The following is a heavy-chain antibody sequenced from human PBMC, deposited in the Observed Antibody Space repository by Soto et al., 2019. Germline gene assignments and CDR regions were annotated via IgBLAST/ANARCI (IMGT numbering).Heavy chain of an antibody. J-gene: IGHJ3*02. CDR3: ARILPQRTTYADPAFDI. V-gene: IGHV2-26*01. CDR1: GFSLSNARMG. CDR2: IFSNDEK. Sequence: QVTLKESGPVLVNPTETFTLTCTVSGFSLSNARMGVSWIRQPPGKALEWLAHIFSNDEKSYSTSLKSRLTISKDTSKSQVVLTMTNMDPVDTATYYCARILPQRTTYADPAFDIWGQGTMVTVSS. D-gene: IGHD1-1*01.